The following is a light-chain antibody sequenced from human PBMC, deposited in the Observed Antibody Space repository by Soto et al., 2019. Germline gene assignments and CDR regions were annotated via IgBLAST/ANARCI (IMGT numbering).Light chain of an antibody. Sequence: QSALTQPASVSRSPGQSITLSCTGTSSDIGGYDYVSWYQRHPGKAPKLIIYDVNNRPSGVSNRFSVSKSGNTASLTISGLQAEDEADYYCTSYASDSSHVVFGGGTKLTVL. CDR1: SSDIGGYDY. CDR2: DVN. V-gene: IGLV2-14*01. CDR3: TSYASDSSHVV. J-gene: IGLJ2*01.